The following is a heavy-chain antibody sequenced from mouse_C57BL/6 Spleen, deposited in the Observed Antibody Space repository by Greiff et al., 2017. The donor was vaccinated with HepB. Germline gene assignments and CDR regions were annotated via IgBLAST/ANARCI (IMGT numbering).Heavy chain of an antibody. V-gene: IGHV5-4*01. CDR2: ISDGGSYT. CDR3: ARDREGIRRNAMDY. D-gene: IGHD2-12*01. Sequence: EVQGVESGGGLVKPGGSLKLSCAASGFTFSSYAMSWVRQTPEKRLEWVATISDGGSYTYYPDNVKGRFTISRDNAKNNLYLQMSHLKSEDTAMYYCARDREGIRRNAMDYWGQGTSVTVSS. J-gene: IGHJ4*01. CDR1: GFTFSSYA.